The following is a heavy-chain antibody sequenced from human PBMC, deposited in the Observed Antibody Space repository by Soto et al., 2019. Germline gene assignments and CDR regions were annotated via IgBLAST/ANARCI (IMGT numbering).Heavy chain of an antibody. CDR2: VVVGSGNT. J-gene: IGHJ4*02. Sequence: QMQLVQSGPEVKKPGTSVKVSCKASGFTFTSSAVQWVRQARGQRLEWIGWVVVGSGNTNYAQKFQERATITRDMYTSTDEMELSSLRSEDTAVYYCAAVLEPLEVRGECYWGQGTLVTVST. CDR1: GFTFTSSA. V-gene: IGHV1-58*01. CDR3: AAVLEPLEVRGECY. D-gene: IGHD3-10*01.